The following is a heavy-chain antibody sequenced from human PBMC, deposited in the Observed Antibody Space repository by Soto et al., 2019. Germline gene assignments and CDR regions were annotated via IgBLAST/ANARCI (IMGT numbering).Heavy chain of an antibody. CDR1: GFTFGYHY. CDR3: VRAGTGYQLDY. CDR2: IRKKANSYTA. V-gene: IGHV3-72*01. D-gene: IGHD3-9*01. J-gene: IGHJ4*02. Sequence: GGSLRLSCAASGFTFGYHYMDWVRQASGKGLEWVGRIRKKANSYTAEYAASVKGRFTISRDDSKNSLYLQMNSLKIEDTALYYCVRAGTGYQLDYWGQGTLVTVSS.